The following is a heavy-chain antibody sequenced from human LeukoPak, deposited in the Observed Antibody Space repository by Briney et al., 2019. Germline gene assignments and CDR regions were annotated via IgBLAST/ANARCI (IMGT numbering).Heavy chain of an antibody. CDR2: ISGSGGST. CDR1: GFTFSSYA. Sequence: PGGSLRLSCAASGFTFSSYAMSWVRQAPGKGLEWVSAISGSGGSTYYADSVKGRFTISRDNSKNTLYLQTNSLRAEDTAVYYCAKGARYSYGLLGFFDYWGQGTLVTVSS. J-gene: IGHJ4*02. D-gene: IGHD5-18*01. CDR3: AKGARYSYGLLGFFDY. V-gene: IGHV3-23*01.